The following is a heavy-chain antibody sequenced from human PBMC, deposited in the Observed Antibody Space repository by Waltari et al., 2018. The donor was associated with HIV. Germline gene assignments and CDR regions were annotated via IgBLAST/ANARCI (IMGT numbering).Heavy chain of an antibody. J-gene: IGHJ5*02. CDR3: ATGVRYYGP. CDR1: NFSVSDKH. D-gene: IGHD3-10*01. Sequence: AESGGRLIQPGGYLGLPCTASNFSVSDKHVTWIRQAPGGSLEWVAVIYPDDTTHYADSVSGRFTISRAKSRTTVLLLMNGLFVDDTATYFCATGVRYYGPWGQGTRVTVSS. V-gene: IGHV3-53*01. CDR2: IYPDDTT.